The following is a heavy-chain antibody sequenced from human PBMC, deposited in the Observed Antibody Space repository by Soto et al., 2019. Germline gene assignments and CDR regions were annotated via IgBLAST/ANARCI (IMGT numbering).Heavy chain of an antibody. CDR2: ISSSSSYI. CDR1: GFTFSSYS. D-gene: IGHD6-13*01. Sequence: VQLGEYGGGLVKPGWSLRLSCAASGFTFSSYSMNWVRQAPGKGLEWVSSISSSSSYIYYADSVKGRFTISRDNAKNSLYLQMNSLRAEDTAVYYCARTGRGIAAAGDYYYGMDVWGQGTTVTVSS. CDR3: ARTGRGIAAAGDYYYGMDV. V-gene: IGHV3-21*01. J-gene: IGHJ6*02.